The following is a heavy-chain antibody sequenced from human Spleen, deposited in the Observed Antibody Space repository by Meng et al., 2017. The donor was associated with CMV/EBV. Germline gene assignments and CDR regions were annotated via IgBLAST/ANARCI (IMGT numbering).Heavy chain of an antibody. CDR3: ARGPAYSSTFDY. D-gene: IGHD6-13*01. Sequence: QVQLQESGPGLVKPSETLSLTCAVYGGSFSGYYWSWIRQPPGKGLEWIGEINHSGSTNYNPSLKSRVTISVDTSKNQFSLKLSSVTAADTAVYYCARGPAYSSTFDYWGQGTLVTVSS. J-gene: IGHJ4*02. V-gene: IGHV4-34*01. CDR1: GGSFSGYY. CDR2: INHSGST.